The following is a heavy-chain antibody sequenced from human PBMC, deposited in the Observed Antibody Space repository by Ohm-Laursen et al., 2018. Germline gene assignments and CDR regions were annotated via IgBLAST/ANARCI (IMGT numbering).Heavy chain of an antibody. Sequence: GSLRLSCTASGFTFSSYAMSWVRQAPGKGLEWVSAISGSGGSTYYADSVKGRFTISRDNSKNTLYLQMNSLRAEDTAVYYCARRPLYCGGDCYDAWFDPWGQGTLVTVSS. CDR1: GFTFSSYA. CDR2: ISGSGGST. V-gene: IGHV3-23*01. J-gene: IGHJ5*02. CDR3: ARRPLYCGGDCYDAWFDP. D-gene: IGHD2-21*02.